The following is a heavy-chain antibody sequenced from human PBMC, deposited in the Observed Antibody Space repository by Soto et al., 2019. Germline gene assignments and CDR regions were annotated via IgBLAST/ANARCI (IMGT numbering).Heavy chain of an antibody. J-gene: IGHJ3*02. CDR3: ARDSRAATDAFDI. V-gene: IGHV3-21*01. CDR1: GFTFSSYS. CDR2: ISSSSSYI. Sequence: EVQLVESGGGLVKPGGSLRLSCAASGFTFSSYSMNWVRQAPGKGLEWVSSISSSSSYIYYADSVKGRFTISRDNAKNSLDLQMNSLRAEDTAVYYCARDSRAATDAFDIWGQGTMVTVSS. D-gene: IGHD2-15*01.